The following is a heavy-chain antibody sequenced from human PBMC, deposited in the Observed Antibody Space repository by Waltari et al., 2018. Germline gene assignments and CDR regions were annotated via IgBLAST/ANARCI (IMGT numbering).Heavy chain of an antibody. D-gene: IGHD3-10*01. J-gene: IGHJ5*02. Sequence: QVQLVQSGAEVKKPGSSVKVSCKASGGTFSSYAISWVRQAPGQGLEWMGGIIPIFGTANYAQKVQGRVTITAEESTSTAYMELSSLRSEDTAVYYCARKAGEGVIRNWFDPWGQGTLVIVSS. CDR1: GGTFSSYA. V-gene: IGHV1-69*13. CDR2: IIPIFGTA. CDR3: ARKAGEGVIRNWFDP.